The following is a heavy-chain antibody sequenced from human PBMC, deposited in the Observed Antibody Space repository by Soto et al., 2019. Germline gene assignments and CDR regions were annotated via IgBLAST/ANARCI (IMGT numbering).Heavy chain of an antibody. D-gene: IGHD1-26*01. CDR1: GGTXTSYA. CDR3: ARDFVLLNMYNWFDP. CDR2: IIPIFGTA. V-gene: IGHV1-69*13. Sequence: SXKVSCKASGGTXTSYAISWVRQAPGQGLEWMGGIIPIFGTANYAQKFQGRVTITADESTSTAYMELSSMRSEDTAVYYFARDFVLLNMYNWFDPWGQGTLGTVSS. J-gene: IGHJ5*02.